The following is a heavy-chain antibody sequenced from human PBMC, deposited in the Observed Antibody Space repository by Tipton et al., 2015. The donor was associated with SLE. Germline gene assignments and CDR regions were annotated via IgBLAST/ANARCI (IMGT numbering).Heavy chain of an antibody. Sequence: TLSLTCAVYGGSFSSYYWSWIRQPPGKGLEWIGEINHSGSTNYNPSLKSRVTISVDTSKNQFSLKLSSVTAADTAVYYCARDGYSSSLGYWGQGTLVIVSS. CDR1: GGSFSSYY. D-gene: IGHD6-6*01. V-gene: IGHV4-34*01. CDR3: ARDGYSSSLGY. J-gene: IGHJ4*02. CDR2: INHSGST.